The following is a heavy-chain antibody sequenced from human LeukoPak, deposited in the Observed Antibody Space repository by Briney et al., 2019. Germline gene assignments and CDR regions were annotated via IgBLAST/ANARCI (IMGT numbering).Heavy chain of an antibody. CDR3: ARDDYGDKNFDY. CDR1: GFTFSDYY. Sequence: GGSLRLSCAASGFTFSDYYMSWIRQAPRKGLEWVSYISNSGSTIYYADSVKGRFTISRDNAKNSLYLQMNSLRAEDTAVYYCARDDYGDKNFDYWGQGTLVTVSS. D-gene: IGHD4-17*01. CDR2: ISNSGSTI. J-gene: IGHJ4*02. V-gene: IGHV3-11*04.